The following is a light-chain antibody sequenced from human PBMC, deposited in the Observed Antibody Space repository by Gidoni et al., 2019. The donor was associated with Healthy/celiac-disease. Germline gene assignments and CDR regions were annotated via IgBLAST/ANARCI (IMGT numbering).Light chain of an antibody. V-gene: IGKV1-39*01. CDR3: QRSSGTPGYP. CDR1: QSISSY. Sequence: DIQMTQSPSSLSASVGDRVTITCRASQSISSYLNWYQQKQGKAPKLLIYAASSLQGGVPSRFSGSGSGTDFTLTISGLQPKNFATYSGQRSSGTPGYPFGRGPRL. CDR2: AAS. J-gene: IGKJ2*01.